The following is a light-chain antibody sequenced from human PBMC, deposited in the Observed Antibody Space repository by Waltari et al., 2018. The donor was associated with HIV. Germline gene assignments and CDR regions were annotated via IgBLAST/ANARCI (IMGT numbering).Light chain of an antibody. CDR3: QSYDNSLGIV. V-gene: IGLV1-40*01. CDR2: GNP. CDR1: RSNLGTGYH. Sequence: QSQLTQPPSVSGAPGQRVTISCTGSRSNLGTGYHVHWYQQVPGTAPKLLIQGNPNRPSGVPDRFSGSKSGTSASLAITGLQAEDEADYYCQSYDNSLGIVFGSGTKVTVL. J-gene: IGLJ1*01.